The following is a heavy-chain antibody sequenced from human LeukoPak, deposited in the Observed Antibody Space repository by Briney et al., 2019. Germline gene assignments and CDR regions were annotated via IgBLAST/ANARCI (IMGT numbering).Heavy chain of an antibody. V-gene: IGHV3-30-3*01. D-gene: IGHD5-18*01. CDR1: GFTFSSYA. Sequence: GGSLRLSCAASGFTFSSYAMHWVRQAPGKGLEWVAVISYDGSNKYYADSVKGRFTISRDNSKNTLYLQMNSLRAEDTAVYYCARGFRGYSYANWLFDYWGQGTLVTVSS. CDR2: ISYDGSNK. CDR3: ARGFRGYSYANWLFDY. J-gene: IGHJ4*02.